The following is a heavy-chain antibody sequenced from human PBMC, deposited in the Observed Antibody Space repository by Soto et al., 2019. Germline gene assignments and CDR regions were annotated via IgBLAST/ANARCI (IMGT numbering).Heavy chain of an antibody. Sequence: SVKVSCKASGFTFTSSAVQWVRQARGQRLEWIGWIVVGSGNTNYAQKFQERVTITRDMSTSTAYMELSSLRSEDTAVYYCAADPSLAYCGGDCSPGGYWGQGTLVTVSS. CDR3: AADPSLAYCGGDCSPGGY. CDR1: GFTFTSSA. V-gene: IGHV1-58*01. J-gene: IGHJ4*02. D-gene: IGHD2-21*02. CDR2: IVVGSGNT.